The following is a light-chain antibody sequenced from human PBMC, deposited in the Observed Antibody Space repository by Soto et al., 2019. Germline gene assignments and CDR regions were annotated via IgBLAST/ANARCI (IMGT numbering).Light chain of an antibody. V-gene: IGLV1-44*01. CDR1: SSNIGSNI. CDR3: AAWDDGLYV. Sequence: QSVLTQSPSASGTPGQRVTISCSGSSSNIGSNIVNWYQQLPGTAPKLLIYSNNQRPSGVPDLFSGSKSGTSASLAISGLQSEDEADYYCAAWDDGLYVFGTGTKLTVL. J-gene: IGLJ1*01. CDR2: SNN.